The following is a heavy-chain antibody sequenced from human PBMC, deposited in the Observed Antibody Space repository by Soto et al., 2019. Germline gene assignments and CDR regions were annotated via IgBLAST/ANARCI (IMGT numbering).Heavy chain of an antibody. Sequence: EVQLVESGGGLVQPGGSLRLSCAASGFTFSAYSMSWVRQAPGKWLEWVSYISSTSNTIYYAGSVKGRFTISRDNDKNSLYLHMNSLSAEDTAVYYCARDRGCSGGICYRDLGYWGQGTLVTVSS. CDR1: GFTFSAYS. V-gene: IGHV3-48*01. CDR2: ISSTSNTI. D-gene: IGHD2-15*01. CDR3: ARDRGCSGGICYRDLGY. J-gene: IGHJ4*02.